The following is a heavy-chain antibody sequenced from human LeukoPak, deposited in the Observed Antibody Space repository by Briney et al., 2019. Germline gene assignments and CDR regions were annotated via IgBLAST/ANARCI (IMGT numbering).Heavy chain of an antibody. CDR1: GFTFSSYS. V-gene: IGHV3-48*04. CDR2: ISSSSSTI. Sequence: PGGSLRLSCAASGFTFSSYSMNWVRQAPGKGLEWVSYISSSSSTIYYADSVKGRFTISRDNAKNSLYLQMNSLRAEDTAVYYCARDGNLGYCSGGSCYFSDAFDIWGQGTMVTVSS. CDR3: ARDGNLGYCSGGSCYFSDAFDI. D-gene: IGHD2-15*01. J-gene: IGHJ3*02.